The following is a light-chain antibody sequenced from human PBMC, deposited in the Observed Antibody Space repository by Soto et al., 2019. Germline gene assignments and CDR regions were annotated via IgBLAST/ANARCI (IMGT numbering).Light chain of an antibody. J-gene: IGKJ3*01. CDR2: GAS. V-gene: IGKV3-20*01. CDR3: QQYGSSPRFT. CDR1: QSVRSSS. Sequence: LLTQSPGTLSLSPGERATLSCRSSQSVRSSSLAWYQQKPGQAPRLLIYGASNRATGIPVRFSGSGSGTDFTLTISSLEPEDFAVYYCQQYGSSPRFTFGPGTKVDF.